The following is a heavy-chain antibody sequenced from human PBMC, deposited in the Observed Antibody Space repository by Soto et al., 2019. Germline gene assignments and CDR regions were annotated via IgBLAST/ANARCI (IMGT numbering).Heavy chain of an antibody. V-gene: IGHV4-31*03. CDR3: ARSSRDILTGYPGIFDY. D-gene: IGHD3-9*01. CDR2: IYYSGST. CDR1: GGSISSCCYY. Sequence: SETLALTFTVPGGSISSCCYYWSWIRQHPGKGLEWIGYIYYSGSTYYNPSLKSRVTISVDTSKNQFSLKLSSVTAADTAVYYCARSSRDILTGYPGIFDYWGQGTLVTVSS. J-gene: IGHJ4*02.